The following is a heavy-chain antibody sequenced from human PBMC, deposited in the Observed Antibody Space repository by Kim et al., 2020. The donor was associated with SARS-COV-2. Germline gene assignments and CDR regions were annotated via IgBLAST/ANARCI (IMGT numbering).Heavy chain of an antibody. CDR3: ARDLATSNDALDI. D-gene: IGHD1-26*01. J-gene: IGHJ3*02. Sequence: YYNPSLESRISISMDTSKHHFSLKMSSVTAADTAVYFCARDLATSNDALDIWGQGTMVTVSS. V-gene: IGHV4-31*02.